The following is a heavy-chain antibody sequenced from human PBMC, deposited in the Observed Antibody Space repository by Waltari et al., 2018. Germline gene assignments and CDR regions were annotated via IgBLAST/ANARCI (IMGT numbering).Heavy chain of an antibody. J-gene: IGHJ4*02. Sequence: QVQLQQWGAGLLKPSETLSLTCAVYGGSFSGYYWSWIRQPPGKGLEWIGEINHSGSTNYNPSLKSRVTISVDTSKNQFSLKLSSVTAADTAVYYCARAGRFTVAAAHYWGQGTLVTVSS. CDR1: GGSFSGYY. V-gene: IGHV4-34*01. CDR2: INHSGST. D-gene: IGHD6-13*01. CDR3: ARAGRFTVAAAHY.